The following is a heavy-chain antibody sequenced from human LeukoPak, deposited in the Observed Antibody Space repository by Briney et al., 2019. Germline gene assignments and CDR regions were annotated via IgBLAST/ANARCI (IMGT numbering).Heavy chain of an antibody. V-gene: IGHV1-8*01. Sequence: ASVKVSCKASGYTFTSYDINWVRQATGQGLEWMGWMNPNSGNTGYAQKFQGRVTMTRNTSISTAYMELSSLRSEDTAVYYCARIGGYCTNGVCYLPSDYYYTDVWGKGTTVTVSS. CDR2: MNPNSGNT. D-gene: IGHD2-8*01. J-gene: IGHJ6*03. CDR1: GYTFTSYD. CDR3: ARIGGYCTNGVCYLPSDYYYTDV.